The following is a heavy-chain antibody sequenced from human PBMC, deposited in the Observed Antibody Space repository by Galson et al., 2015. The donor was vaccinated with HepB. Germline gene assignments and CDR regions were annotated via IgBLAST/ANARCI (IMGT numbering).Heavy chain of an antibody. V-gene: IGHV1-69*13. J-gene: IGHJ4*02. CDR2: IIPFFGTA. D-gene: IGHD1-7*01. CDR1: GGTFKTYG. CDR3: ARGGGITGTTWPFDF. Sequence: SVKVSCKASGGTFKTYGFSWVRQAPGQGLEWMGGIIPFFGTANYAQKFQGRVTITADESTTTAYLELSSLRSEDTAVYYCARGGGITGTTWPFDFWGQGTLVTVSS.